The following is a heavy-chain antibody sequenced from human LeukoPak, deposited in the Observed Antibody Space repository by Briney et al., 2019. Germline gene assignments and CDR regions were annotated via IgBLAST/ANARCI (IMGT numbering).Heavy chain of an antibody. J-gene: IGHJ4*02. CDR1: GFTFSTFD. V-gene: IGHV3-30-3*02. Sequence: PGRSLRLSCAAAGFTFSTFDMQWVRQAPGKGLEWLAVISDDGSNKYYADSVKGRFTISRDNSKNTLYLQMNSLRADDTAVYHCANDGLMRFFDYWGQGTLVTVSS. CDR2: ISDDGSNK. CDR3: ANDGLMRFFDY. D-gene: IGHD2-8*01.